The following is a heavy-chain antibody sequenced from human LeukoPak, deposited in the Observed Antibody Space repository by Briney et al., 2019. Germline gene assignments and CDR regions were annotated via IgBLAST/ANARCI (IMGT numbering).Heavy chain of an antibody. Sequence: GGSLRLSCAASGFTFNMYAMSWVRQAPGKGLEWVSGISGSGGGTTYADSVKGRFTISRDNSKNTLYLQMNSLRAEDTAEYYCAKRGKYYSGSSGYYYDYWGQETLVTVSS. CDR2: ISGSGGGT. D-gene: IGHD3-22*01. J-gene: IGHJ4*02. CDR1: GFTFNMYA. CDR3: AKRGKYYSGSSGYYYDY. V-gene: IGHV3-23*01.